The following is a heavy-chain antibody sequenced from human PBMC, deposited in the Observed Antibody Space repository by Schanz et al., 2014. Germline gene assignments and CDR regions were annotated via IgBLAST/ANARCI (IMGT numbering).Heavy chain of an antibody. CDR3: AKEETKGSFDY. J-gene: IGHJ4*02. CDR1: GFTFSSYG. Sequence: LVESGGGVVQPGRSLRLSCAASGFTFSSYGMHWVRQVPGKGLEWVAVVCYDGSKKYYADSVKGRFTTSRDNSKNTMYLQMNSLRAEDTAVYYCAKEETKGSFDYWGQGTLVTVSS. D-gene: IGHD1-7*01. CDR2: VCYDGSKK. V-gene: IGHV3-33*06.